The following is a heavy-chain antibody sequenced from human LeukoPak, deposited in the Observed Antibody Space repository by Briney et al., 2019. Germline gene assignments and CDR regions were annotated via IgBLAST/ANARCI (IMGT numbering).Heavy chain of an antibody. J-gene: IGHJ4*02. V-gene: IGHV4-34*01. CDR3: ARIGRRGEKYFAWLYSRPFDY. Sequence: SETLSLTCAVYGGSFSGYYWSWIRQPPGKGLEWIGEINHSGSTNYNPSLKSRVTISVDTSKNQFSLKLSSVTAADTAVYYCARIGRRGEKYFAWLYSRPFDYWGQGTLVTVS. CDR1: GGSFSGYY. CDR2: INHSGST. D-gene: IGHD3-9*01.